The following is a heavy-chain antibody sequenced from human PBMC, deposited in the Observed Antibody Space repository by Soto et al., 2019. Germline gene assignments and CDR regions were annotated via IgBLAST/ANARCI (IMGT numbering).Heavy chain of an antibody. CDR3: ASGPDSSSSGYYYYYGMDV. Sequence: ASVKVSCKASGGTFSSYAISWVRQAPGQGLEWMGGIIPILGIANYAQKFQGRVTITADKSTSTAYMELSSLRSEDTAVYYCASGPDSSSSGYYYYYGMDVWGQGTTVTVSS. V-gene: IGHV1-69*10. CDR2: IIPILGIA. D-gene: IGHD6-6*01. J-gene: IGHJ6*02. CDR1: GGTFSSYA.